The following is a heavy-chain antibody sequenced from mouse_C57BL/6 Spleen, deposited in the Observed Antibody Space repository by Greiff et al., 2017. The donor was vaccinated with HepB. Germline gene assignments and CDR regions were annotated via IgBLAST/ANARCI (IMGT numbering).Heavy chain of an antibody. CDR1: GYTFTSYW. D-gene: IGHD1-1*01. CDR3: ARSDYYGSRTGGYYAMDY. CDR2: INPSNGGT. Sequence: QVQLKQPGTELVKPGASVKLSCKASGYTFTSYWMHWVKQRPGQGLEWIGNINPSNGGTNYNEKFKSKATLTVDNSSSTAYMQLSSLTSEDSAVYYCARSDYYGSRTGGYYAMDYWGQGTSVTVSS. J-gene: IGHJ4*01. V-gene: IGHV1-53*01.